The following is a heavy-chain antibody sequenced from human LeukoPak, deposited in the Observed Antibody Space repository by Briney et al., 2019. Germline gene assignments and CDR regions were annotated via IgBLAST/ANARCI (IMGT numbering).Heavy chain of an antibody. CDR2: IYPGDSDT. J-gene: IGHJ3*02. CDR1: GYSFSSYW. Sequence: PGESLEISCKGSGYSFSSYWIAWVRQMPGKGLEWMGIIYPGDSDTRYSPSFQGQVTISADKSISTAYLQWSSLKASDTATYYCARRNQLLSDAFDIWGQGTMVTVSS. CDR3: ARRNQLLSDAFDI. V-gene: IGHV5-51*01. D-gene: IGHD2-2*01.